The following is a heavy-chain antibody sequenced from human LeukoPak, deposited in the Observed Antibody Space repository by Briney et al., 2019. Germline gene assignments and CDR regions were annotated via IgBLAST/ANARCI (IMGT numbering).Heavy chain of an antibody. V-gene: IGHV1-24*01. Sequence: ASAKVSCKVSGYTRTEVSMYWVRQATGKWLEWMGGFDPEDGETIYAQKFQGRVTMTEDTSTDTAYMELSSLRSEDTAVYYCATGYSVLVSHIWGQGTMVTVSS. CDR3: ATGYSVLVSHI. CDR2: FDPEDGET. D-gene: IGHD5/OR15-5a*01. J-gene: IGHJ3*02. CDR1: GYTRTEVS.